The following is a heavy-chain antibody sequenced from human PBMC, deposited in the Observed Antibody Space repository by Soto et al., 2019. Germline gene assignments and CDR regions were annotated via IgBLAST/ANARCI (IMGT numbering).Heavy chain of an antibody. CDR3: ARNDHTYGVY. CDR1: GFSFRDYF. Sequence: QVQLVESGGGLVKPGESLRVSCAASGFSFRDYFRSWIRQAPGKGLEWVAYIGPYGNTIGYADSVKGRFTISRDDAKKSLFLHMDSLRSEDTGVYYCARNDHTYGVYWGQGTPVTLSS. CDR2: IGPYGNTI. V-gene: IGHV3-11*01. J-gene: IGHJ4*02. D-gene: IGHD1-1*01.